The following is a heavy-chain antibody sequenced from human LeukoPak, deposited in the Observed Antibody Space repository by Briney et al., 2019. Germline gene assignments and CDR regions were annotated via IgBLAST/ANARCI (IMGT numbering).Heavy chain of an antibody. D-gene: IGHD3-9*01. V-gene: IGHV4-31*03. CDR3: ARTPGYYDILTGYLNWFDP. CDR2: IYYSGST. CDR1: GGSISSGGYY. Sequence: SQTLSLTCTVSGGSISSGGYYWSWIRQHPGKGLEWIGYIYYSGSTYYNPSLKSRVTISVDTSKNQFSLKLSSVTAADTAVYYCARTPGYYDILTGYLNWFDPWGQGTLVTVSS. J-gene: IGHJ5*02.